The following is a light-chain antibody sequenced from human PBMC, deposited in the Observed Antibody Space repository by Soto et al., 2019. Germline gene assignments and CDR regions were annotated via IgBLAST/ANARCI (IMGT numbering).Light chain of an antibody. V-gene: IGKV3-20*01. CDR3: QQYMSSVT. CDR2: GVS. CDR1: QSVDSTF. J-gene: IGKJ1*01. Sequence: IVLTQSPGSLSLSPGERATLSCRASQSVDSTFFAWYQKKPGQAPRLLMYGVSKRATGIPDRFSGSGSGTDLTLTISRLEPEYFAVYYCQQYMSSVTFGQGTRVEIK.